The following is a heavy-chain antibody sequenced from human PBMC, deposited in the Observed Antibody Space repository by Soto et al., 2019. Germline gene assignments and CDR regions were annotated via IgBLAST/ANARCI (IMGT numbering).Heavy chain of an antibody. D-gene: IGHD3-22*01. CDR2: IIPIFGTA. V-gene: IGHV1-69*06. CDR1: GGTFSSYA. Sequence: SVKVSCKASGGTFSSYAISWVRQAPGQGLEWMGGIIPIFGTANYAQKFQGRVTITADKSTSTAYMELSSLRSEDTAVYYCARDPGYYDSSGSVDYWGQGTLVTVSS. CDR3: ARDPGYYDSSGSVDY. J-gene: IGHJ4*02.